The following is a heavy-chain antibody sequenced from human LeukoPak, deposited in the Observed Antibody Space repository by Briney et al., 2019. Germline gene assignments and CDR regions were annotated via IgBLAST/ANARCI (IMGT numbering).Heavy chain of an antibody. CDR2: FYYSGST. CDR3: ARHTVVVPFDY. J-gene: IGHJ4*02. CDR1: GGSISSSDYY. V-gene: IGHV4-39*01. D-gene: IGHD3-22*01. Sequence: PSETLSLTCTVSGGSISSSDYYWGWIRQPPGKGLEWIGNFYYSGSTSYNPSLKSRVTISMDTSENQFSLKLSSVTAADTAIYYCARHTVVVPFDYWGQGTLVTVSS.